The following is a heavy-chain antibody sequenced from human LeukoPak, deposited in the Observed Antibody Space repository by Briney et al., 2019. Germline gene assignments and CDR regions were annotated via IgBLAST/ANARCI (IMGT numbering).Heavy chain of an antibody. Sequence: SETLSLTCAVYGGSFSGYYWGWFRQPPGKGLEWIGSTYYSGSTYYNPSLKSRVTISVDTSKNQFSLKLSSVTAADTAVYHCARVEKYTSSGPTDPWGQGTLVTVSS. CDR3: ARVEKYTSSGPTDP. V-gene: IGHV4-34*01. D-gene: IGHD6-13*01. CDR1: GGSFSGYY. J-gene: IGHJ5*02. CDR2: TYYSGST.